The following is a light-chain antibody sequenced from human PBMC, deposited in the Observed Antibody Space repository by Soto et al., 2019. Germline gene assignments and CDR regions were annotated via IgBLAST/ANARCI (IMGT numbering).Light chain of an antibody. Sequence: SALTQPASVSGSPGQSITISCTGTSSDIGTYNSVSWYQQHAGKVPKLMIYDVTNRPSGVSDRFSGSKSGNTASLTISGLQAEDEADYYCTSYTTSSTLLFGGGTKLTVL. CDR1: SSDIGTYNS. CDR3: TSYTTSSTLL. J-gene: IGLJ2*01. CDR2: DVT. V-gene: IGLV2-14*01.